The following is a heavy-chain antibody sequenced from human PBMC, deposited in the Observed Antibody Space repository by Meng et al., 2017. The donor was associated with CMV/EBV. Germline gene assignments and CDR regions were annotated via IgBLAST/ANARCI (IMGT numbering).Heavy chain of an antibody. Sequence: ASVKVSCKASGYTFTSYGISWVRQAPGQGLEWMGWISAYNGNTNYAQKLQGRVTMTTDTSTNTAYMELRSLRSDDTAVYYCARDRAAAGSYYYYYGMDVWGQGTTVTVSS. CDR2: ISAYNGNT. V-gene: IGHV1-18*01. J-gene: IGHJ6*02. CDR3: ARDRAAAGSYYYYYGMDV. D-gene: IGHD6-13*01. CDR1: GYTFTSYG.